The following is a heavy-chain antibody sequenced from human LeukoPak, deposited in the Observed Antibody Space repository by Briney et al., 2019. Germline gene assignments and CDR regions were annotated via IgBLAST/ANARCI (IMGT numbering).Heavy chain of an antibody. Sequence: PGGSLRLSCAASGFTVSSNYMSWVRQAPGKGLEWVSVIYSGGSTYYADSVKGRFTISRDNSRNTLYLQMNSLRAEDTAVYYCATGTYGDYLAYWGQGTLVTVSS. D-gene: IGHD4-17*01. CDR2: IYSGGST. CDR1: GFTVSSNY. CDR3: ATGTYGDYLAY. J-gene: IGHJ4*02. V-gene: IGHV3-66*02.